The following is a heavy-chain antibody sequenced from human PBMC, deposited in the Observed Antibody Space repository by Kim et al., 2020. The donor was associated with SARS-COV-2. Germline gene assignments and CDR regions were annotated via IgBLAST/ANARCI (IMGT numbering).Heavy chain of an antibody. D-gene: IGHD3-3*01. CDR1: GGSISSSSYY. J-gene: IGHJ5*02. Sequence: SETLSLTCTISGGSISSSSYYWGWIRQPPGKGLEWIGSIYYSGSTYYNPSLKSRVTISVDTSKNQFSLKLSSVTATDTAVYYCARQETITIFGVVLSPSWFDPGGQGTLVTVSS. CDR2: IYYSGST. CDR3: ARQETITIFGVVLSPSWFDP. V-gene: IGHV4-39*01.